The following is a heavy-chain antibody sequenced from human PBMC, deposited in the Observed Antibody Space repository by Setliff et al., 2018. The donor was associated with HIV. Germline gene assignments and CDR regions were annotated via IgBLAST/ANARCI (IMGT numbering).Heavy chain of an antibody. Sequence: PGGSLRLSCAASGLTFSSYSMNWVRQAPGKGLEWVSSISSSSSYIYYADSVKGRFTISRDNAKNSLYLQMNSLRAEDTAVYYCASHWGCSSTSCYQVYWGQGTLVTVSS. J-gene: IGHJ4*02. D-gene: IGHD2-2*01. CDR3: ASHWGCSSTSCYQVY. CDR2: ISSSSSYI. CDR1: GLTFSSYS. V-gene: IGHV3-21*01.